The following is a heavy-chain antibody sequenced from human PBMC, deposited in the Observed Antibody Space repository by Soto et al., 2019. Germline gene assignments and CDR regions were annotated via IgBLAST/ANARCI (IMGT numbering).Heavy chain of an antibody. CDR2: ISYDGNKK. D-gene: IGHD6-13*01. V-gene: IGHV3-30-3*01. CDR1: GLIFKNYA. Sequence: GGSLRLSCVASGLIFKNYAMHWVRQAPGKGLEWVGVISYDGNKKFYADSVKGRFTISRDNSKNTLWLQMNSLRVEDTAVYYCARIGSWALNFDYWGQGTLVTVSS. CDR3: ARIGSWALNFDY. J-gene: IGHJ4*02.